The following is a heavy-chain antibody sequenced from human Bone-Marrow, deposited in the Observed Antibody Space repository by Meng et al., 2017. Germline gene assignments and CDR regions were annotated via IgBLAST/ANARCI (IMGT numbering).Heavy chain of an antibody. Sequence: QLQLQGPGPGLVKPSVTLSLPCAVSGGSISSSNWWSWVRQPPGKGLEWIGEIYHSGSTNYNPSLKSRVTISVDKSKNQFSLKLSSVTAADTAVYYCARDGTGGSSSFYYWGQGTLVTVSS. CDR2: IYHSGST. CDR3: ARDGTGGSSSFYY. V-gene: IGHV4-4*02. D-gene: IGHD6-13*01. J-gene: IGHJ4*02. CDR1: GGSISSSNW.